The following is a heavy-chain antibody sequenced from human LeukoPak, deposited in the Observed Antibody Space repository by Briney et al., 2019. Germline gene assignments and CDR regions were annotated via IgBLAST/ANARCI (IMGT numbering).Heavy chain of an antibody. V-gene: IGHV3-33*06. D-gene: IGHD3-3*01. Sequence: GGSLRLSCAASGFTFSSYGMHWVRQAPGKGLEWVAVVWYDGSNKYYADSVKGRFTISRDNSKNTLYLQMNSLRADDTAVYYCAKDLVSDFWSGSDNDALDIWGQGTMVTVSS. CDR1: GFTFSSYG. CDR2: VWYDGSNK. CDR3: AKDLVSDFWSGSDNDALDI. J-gene: IGHJ3*02.